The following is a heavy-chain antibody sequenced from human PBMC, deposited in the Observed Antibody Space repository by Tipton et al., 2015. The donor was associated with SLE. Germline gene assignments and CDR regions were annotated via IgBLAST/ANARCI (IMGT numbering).Heavy chain of an antibody. CDR1: GFTFSSYA. V-gene: IGHV3-30-3*01. D-gene: IGHD6-6*01. CDR3: ARAEYSSSSAFDY. CDR2: ISYDGSNK. Sequence: SLRLSCAASGFTFSSYAMHWVRQAPGKGLEWVAVISYDGSNKYYADSVKGRFTISRDNSKNTLYLQMNSLRAEDTAVYYCARAEYSSSSAFDYWGQGTLVTVSS. J-gene: IGHJ4*02.